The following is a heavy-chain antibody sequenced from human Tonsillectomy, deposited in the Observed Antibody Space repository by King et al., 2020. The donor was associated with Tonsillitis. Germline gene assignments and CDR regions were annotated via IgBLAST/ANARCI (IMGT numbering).Heavy chain of an antibody. V-gene: IGHV3-23*04. D-gene: IGHD6-19*01. CDR3: AKERDSSGWYLSQDFCDY. CDR1: GFTFSSYA. CDR2: ISGGGGST. Sequence: VQLVESGGGFVQPGGSLRLSCAASGFTFSSYAMSWVRLAPGKGLEWVSAISGGGGSTYYADSVKGRFTISRDNSKNTLYLQMNSLGAEDTAIYYCAKERDSSGWYLSQDFCDYWGEGTLVTVSS. J-gene: IGHJ4*02.